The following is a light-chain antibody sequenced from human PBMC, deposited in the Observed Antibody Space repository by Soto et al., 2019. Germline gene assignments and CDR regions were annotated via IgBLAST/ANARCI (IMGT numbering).Light chain of an antibody. CDR2: DTS. CDR1: QSVSNSY. Sequence: VLTHSPGALSLSQGERSTLSCTASQSVSNSYVAWYQQKSGQAPRLLIYDTSSRVPGIPDRFSGSGSGTDFTLTISRLEPEDFAVFYCQQYGTSEIIFGQGSRLEIK. V-gene: IGKV3-20*01. J-gene: IGKJ5*01. CDR3: QQYGTSEII.